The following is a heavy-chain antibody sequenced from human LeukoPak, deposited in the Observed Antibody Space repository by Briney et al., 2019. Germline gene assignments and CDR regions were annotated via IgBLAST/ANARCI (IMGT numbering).Heavy chain of an antibody. Sequence: GESLKISCKGSGYSFTSYWIGWVRQMPGKGLEWMGIIYPGDSDTRYSPSFQGQVTISADKSISTAYLQWSSLKASDTAMYYCARLVSYYDFWSGYPLDASDIWGQGTMVTVSS. D-gene: IGHD3-3*01. V-gene: IGHV5-51*01. CDR1: GYSFTSYW. CDR2: IYPGDSDT. CDR3: ARLVSYYDFWSGYPLDASDI. J-gene: IGHJ3*02.